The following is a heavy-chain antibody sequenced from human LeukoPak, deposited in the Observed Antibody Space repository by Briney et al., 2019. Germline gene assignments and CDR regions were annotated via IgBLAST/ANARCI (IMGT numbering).Heavy chain of an antibody. CDR2: MSGSGNTI. Sequence: GGSLRLSCEASGFTFSNDEMNWVRQAPGKGLGWVSSMSGSGNTIYYADSVKGRFTISRDNAKNSLYLQMNSLRAEHTAVYYCARWKAGPYYYDRSGYYSNYSGMDVWGQGTTVTVSS. D-gene: IGHD3-22*01. V-gene: IGHV3-48*03. J-gene: IGHJ6*02. CDR1: GFTFSNDE. CDR3: ARWKAGPYYYDRSGYYSNYSGMDV.